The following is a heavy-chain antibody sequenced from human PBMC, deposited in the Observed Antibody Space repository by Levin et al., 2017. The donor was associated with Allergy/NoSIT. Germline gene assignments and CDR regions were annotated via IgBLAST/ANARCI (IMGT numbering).Heavy chain of an antibody. V-gene: IGHV3-11*01. CDR1: GFTFTDYY. Sequence: GESLKISCAASGFTFTDYYMTWIRQAPGKGLEWVAYILSSGRTVYYADSVKGRFTISRDNAKSSLYLEMNSLRAEDTAVYYCARAHQYMAATDLYYFYGMDVWGQGTTVTVSS. CDR2: ILSSGRTV. D-gene: IGHD6-13*01. CDR3: ARAHQYMAATDLYYFYGMDV. J-gene: IGHJ6*02.